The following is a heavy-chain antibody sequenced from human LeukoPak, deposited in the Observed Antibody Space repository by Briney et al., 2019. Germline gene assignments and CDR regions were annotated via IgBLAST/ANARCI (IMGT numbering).Heavy chain of an antibody. CDR2: ISGDGGST. V-gene: IGHV3-43*02. CDR3: ARIPTSYSWYDAFDI. J-gene: IGHJ3*02. Sequence: PGGSLRLSCAASGFTFDDYAMHWVRQAPGKGLEWVSLISGDGGSTYYADSVKGRFTISRDNAKNSLYLQMNSLRAEDTALYYCARIPTSYSWYDAFDIWGQGTMVTVSS. CDR1: GFTFDDYA. D-gene: IGHD6-13*01.